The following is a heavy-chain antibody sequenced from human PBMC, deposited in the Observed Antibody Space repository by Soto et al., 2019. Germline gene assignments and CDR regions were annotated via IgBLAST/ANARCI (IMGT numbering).Heavy chain of an antibody. CDR3: ARVSDVLRFLEWLSPYYHYGMAV. J-gene: IGHJ6*02. Sequence: GASVKVSCKASGYTFTSYGISWVRQAPGQGLEWMGWISAYNGNTNYAQRLQGRVTMTTDTSTSTAYMELRSLRSDDTAVYYCARVSDVLRFLEWLSPYYHYGMAVWGQGTTVTVSS. V-gene: IGHV1-18*01. CDR2: ISAYNGNT. D-gene: IGHD3-3*01. CDR1: GYTFTSYG.